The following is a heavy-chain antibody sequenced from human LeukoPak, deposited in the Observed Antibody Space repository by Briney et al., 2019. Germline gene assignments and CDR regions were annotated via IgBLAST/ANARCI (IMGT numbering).Heavy chain of an antibody. V-gene: IGHV4-30-2*01. CDR2: IYHSGST. CDR3: AREVGAYCGGDCAGDNAFDI. CDR1: GGSISSGGYS. Sequence: SQTLSLTCAVSGGSISSGGYSWSWLRQPPGKGLEWIGYIYHSGSTYYNPSLKSRVTISVDRSKNQFSLKLSSVTAADTAVYYYAREVGAYCGGDCAGDNAFDIWGQGTMVTVSS. J-gene: IGHJ3*02. D-gene: IGHD2-21*02.